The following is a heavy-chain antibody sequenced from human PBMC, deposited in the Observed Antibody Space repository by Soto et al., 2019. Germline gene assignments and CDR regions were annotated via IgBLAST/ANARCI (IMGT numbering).Heavy chain of an antibody. CDR2: IKSKTDGGTT. CDR3: TTDRSSWDYYYYGMDV. D-gene: IGHD6-13*01. V-gene: IGHV3-15*07. CDR1: GFTFSNAW. Sequence: EVQLVESGGGLVKPGGSLRLSCAASGFTFSNAWMNWVRQAPGKGLEWVGRIKSKTDGGTTDYAAPVKGRFTISRDDSKNTLYLQMNSLKTEDTAVYYCTTDRSSWDYYYYGMDVWGQGTTVTVSS. J-gene: IGHJ6*02.